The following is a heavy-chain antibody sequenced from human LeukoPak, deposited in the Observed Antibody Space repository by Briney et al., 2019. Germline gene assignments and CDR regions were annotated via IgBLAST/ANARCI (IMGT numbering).Heavy chain of an antibody. V-gene: IGHV3-33*01. Sequence: TGGSLRLSCAASGFTFSSYAMHWVRQAPGKGLEWVAVIWYEGSNKYYADSVKGRFTISRDISKNTLYLQMNSLRAEDTALYYCARDRNTDWYFDLWGRGTLVTVSS. CDR3: ARDRNTDWYFDL. D-gene: IGHD1-14*01. J-gene: IGHJ2*01. CDR2: IWYEGSNK. CDR1: GFTFSSYA.